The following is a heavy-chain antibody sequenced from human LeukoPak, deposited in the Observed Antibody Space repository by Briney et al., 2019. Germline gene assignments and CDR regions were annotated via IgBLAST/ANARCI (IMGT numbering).Heavy chain of an antibody. CDR2: INHNSGGT. Sequence: GASVKVSCKACGYTFPGYHMHWVGQAPGQGLEWMGWINHNSGGTNYAQNFQGRVTMTRDMSISTAYMELSKLRSDDTAVYYCARGEYCRGCSCYSDYWGQGTLVTVSS. CDR3: ARGEYCRGCSCYSDY. CDR1: GYTFPGYH. D-gene: IGHD2-15*01. V-gene: IGHV1-2*02. J-gene: IGHJ4*02.